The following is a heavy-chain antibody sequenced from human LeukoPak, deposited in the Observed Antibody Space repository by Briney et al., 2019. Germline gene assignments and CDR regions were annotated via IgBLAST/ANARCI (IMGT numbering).Heavy chain of an antibody. V-gene: IGHV1-2*02. CDR1: GYTFTGYY. Sequence: ASVKVSCKASGYTFTGYYMHWVRQAPGQGLEWMGWINPNSGGTNYAQKFQGRVTMTTDTSTSTAYMELRSLRSDDTAVYYCARGGGLRPRDYWGQGTLVTVSS. D-gene: IGHD5-12*01. CDR3: ARGGGLRPRDY. CDR2: INPNSGGT. J-gene: IGHJ4*02.